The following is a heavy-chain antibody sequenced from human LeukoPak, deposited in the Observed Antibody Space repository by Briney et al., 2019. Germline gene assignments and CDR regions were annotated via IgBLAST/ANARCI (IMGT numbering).Heavy chain of an antibody. J-gene: IGHJ3*02. Sequence: GGSLRLSCAASGFTFTSYSMNWVRQAPGKGLEWVSYISSSSSSIYYADYVKGRFTISRDNAKNSLYLQMNRLRDEDTAVYYCARSMVRGGYAFDIWGQGTMVTVSS. D-gene: IGHD3-10*01. V-gene: IGHV3-48*02. CDR2: ISSSSSSI. CDR1: GFTFTSYS. CDR3: ARSMVRGGYAFDI.